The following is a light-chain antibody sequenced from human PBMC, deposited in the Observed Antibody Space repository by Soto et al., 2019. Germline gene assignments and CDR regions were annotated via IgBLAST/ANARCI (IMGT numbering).Light chain of an antibody. Sequence: EIVLTQSPGTLSLSPGERATLSCRASQSVRSNNLAWYQQRPGQAPRVVIYGAYTRATGIPERFSGSGSGTDFTLTISRLEPEDFAVYYCQQYGRSPFTFGPGTKVDIK. CDR2: GAY. CDR3: QQYGRSPFT. V-gene: IGKV3-20*01. CDR1: QSVRSNN. J-gene: IGKJ3*01.